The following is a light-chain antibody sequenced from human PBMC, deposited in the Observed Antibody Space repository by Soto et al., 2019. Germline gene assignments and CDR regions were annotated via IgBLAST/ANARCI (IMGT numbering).Light chain of an antibody. Sequence: QSALTQPASVSGSPGQSITIACTGTSTDVGGYNFVSWYQQHPMKAPRLIIYEVTKRPSGVSARFSGSKSANTASLTISGLQDEDEADYSCSSYTSTNTYVFGTGTKVTVL. CDR3: SSYTSTNTYV. V-gene: IGLV2-14*01. J-gene: IGLJ1*01. CDR2: EVT. CDR1: STDVGGYNF.